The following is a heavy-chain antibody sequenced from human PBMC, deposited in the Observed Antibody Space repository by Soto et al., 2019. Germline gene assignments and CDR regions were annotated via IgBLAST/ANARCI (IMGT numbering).Heavy chain of an antibody. V-gene: IGHV1-18*01. CDR2: INAYNGNT. CDR1: GYTFTSYG. Sequence: QVQLVQSGAEVKKPGASVKVSCKASGYTFTSYGISWVRQAPGQGLEWMGWINAYNGNTNYAQKLQGRVTMTTDTXXXXXXXXXRSLRSDDTAVYYCARVLPPFDPWGQGTLVTVSS. CDR3: ARVLPPFDP. J-gene: IGHJ5*02.